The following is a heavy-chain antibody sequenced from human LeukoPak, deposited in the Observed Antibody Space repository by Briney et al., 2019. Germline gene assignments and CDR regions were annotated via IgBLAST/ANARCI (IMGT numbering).Heavy chain of an antibody. V-gene: IGHV1-69*13. J-gene: IGHJ4*02. CDR2: IIPIFGTA. CDR3: ARDRIPTVTTSWGYGY. Sequence: SVKVSCKASGGTFSSYVISRVRQAPGQGLEWMGGIIPIFGTANYAQKFQDRVTITADESTSTAYMELRSLRSDDTAVYYCARDRIPTVTTSWGYGYWGQGTLVTVSS. D-gene: IGHD4-11*01. CDR1: GGTFSSYV.